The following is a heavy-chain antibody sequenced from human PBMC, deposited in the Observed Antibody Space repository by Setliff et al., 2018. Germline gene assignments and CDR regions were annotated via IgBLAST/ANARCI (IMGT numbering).Heavy chain of an antibody. D-gene: IGHD3-3*01. CDR3: ARMSRYSEFWSGYAEDYYSSYIDV. CDR2: IYSSGTT. Sequence: SETLSLTCTVSGDYISSQYWSWIRQPPGKGLEWIGYIYSSGTTKYNPSLKSRVTISVDTSKRQFSLNLLSVTAADTAVYYCARMSRYSEFWSGYAEDYYSSYIDVWGTGATVTVSS. J-gene: IGHJ6*03. V-gene: IGHV4-59*08. CDR1: GDYISSQY.